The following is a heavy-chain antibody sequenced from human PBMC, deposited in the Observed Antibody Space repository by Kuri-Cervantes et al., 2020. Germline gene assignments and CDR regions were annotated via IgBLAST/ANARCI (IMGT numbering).Heavy chain of an antibody. V-gene: IGHV4-4*07. D-gene: IGHD3-9*01. CDR2: IYTSGST. Sequence: SETLSLTCTVSGGSISSYYWSWIRQPAGKGLEWIGRIYTSGSTNYNPSLKSRVTMSVDTSKNQFSLKLSSVTAADTAVYYCASSRKDYDILTGYYESYYFDYWGQGTLVTVSS. CDR3: ASSRKDYDILTGYYESYYFDY. CDR1: GGSISSYY. J-gene: IGHJ4*02.